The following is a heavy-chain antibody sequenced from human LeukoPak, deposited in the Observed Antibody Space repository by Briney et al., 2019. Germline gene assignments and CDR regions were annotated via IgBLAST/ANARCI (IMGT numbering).Heavy chain of an antibody. CDR2: INTNTGNP. D-gene: IGHD3-22*01. J-gene: IGHJ4*02. V-gene: IGHV7-4-1*02. CDR1: GYTFTNSA. Sequence: ASVKVSCEASGYTFTNSAMNWVRQAPGQGLEWMGWINTNTGNPVYAQGFTGRFVFSLDTSVSTAYLQISSLKADDTAVYYCARARDNSGYYFDYWGQGTLVTVSS. CDR3: ARARDNSGYYFDY.